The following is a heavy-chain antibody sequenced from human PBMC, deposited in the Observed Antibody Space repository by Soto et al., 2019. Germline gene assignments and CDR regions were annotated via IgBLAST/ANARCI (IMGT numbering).Heavy chain of an antibody. CDR2: ISYDGNNK. V-gene: IGHV3-30*18. CDR1: GFTFSTYD. D-gene: IGHD3-22*01. Sequence: GGSLRLSCAASGFTFSTYDMHWVRQAPGKGLEWVAVISYDGNNKYYADSVKGRFTISRDNSKNTLYLQMNSLRAEDTAVYYCAKSWSSGPYACFDYWGQGTLVTVSS. J-gene: IGHJ4*02. CDR3: AKSWSSGPYACFDY.